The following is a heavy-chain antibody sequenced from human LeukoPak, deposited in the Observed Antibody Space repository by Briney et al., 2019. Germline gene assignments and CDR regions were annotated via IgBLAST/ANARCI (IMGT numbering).Heavy chain of an antibody. CDR3: ARPFQDYDKGTFFYFFDF. V-gene: IGHV4-39*01. CDR2: FPFSGST. D-gene: IGHD3-22*01. J-gene: IGHJ4*02. Sequence: PSETLSLTCSVSGASVTMGSYYWAWIRQPPGKGLEWIGTFPFSGSTYYNPSLKSRVTISVDTSKNSVSLMLRSVTAADTAVYFCARPFQDYDKGTFFYFFDFWGQGILVTVSS. CDR1: GASVTMGSYY.